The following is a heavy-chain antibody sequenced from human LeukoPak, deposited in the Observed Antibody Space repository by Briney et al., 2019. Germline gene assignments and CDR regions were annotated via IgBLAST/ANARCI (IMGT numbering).Heavy chain of an antibody. V-gene: IGHV1-69*13. CDR3: ASAPRYSSSWPNNWFDP. CDR1: GYTFTGYY. CDR2: IIPIFGTA. D-gene: IGHD6-13*01. Sequence: ASVKVSCKASGYTFTGYYMHWVRQAPGQGLEWMGGIIPIFGTANYAQKFQGRVTITADESTSTAYMELSSPRSEDTAVYFCASAPRYSSSWPNNWFDPWGQGTLVTVSS. J-gene: IGHJ5*02.